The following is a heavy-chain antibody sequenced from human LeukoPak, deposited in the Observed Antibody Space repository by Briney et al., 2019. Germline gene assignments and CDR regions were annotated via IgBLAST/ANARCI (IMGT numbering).Heavy chain of an antibody. CDR2: ISGSGGST. Sequence: GGSLRLSCAASGFTFSSYAMHWVRQAPGKGLEWVSAISGSGGSTYYADSVKGRFTISRDNSKNTLYLQMNSLRAEDTAVYYCAKPLYDILTGYYIHPFDYWGQGTLVTVSS. J-gene: IGHJ4*02. CDR3: AKPLYDILTGYYIHPFDY. D-gene: IGHD3-9*01. CDR1: GFTFSSYA. V-gene: IGHV3-23*01.